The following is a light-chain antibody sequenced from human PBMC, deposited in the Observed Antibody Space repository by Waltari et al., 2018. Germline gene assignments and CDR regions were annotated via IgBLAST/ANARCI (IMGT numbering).Light chain of an antibody. CDR3: NCRDSSGDLHWV. J-gene: IGLJ3*02. V-gene: IGLV3-19*01. CDR1: RPRTDY. CDR2: GRN. Sequence: SSELTQDPAVSVALGQTVRITCQGDRPRTDYAQWYQQKPGQAPTVVMYGRNKRPSGIPDRFSGSSSGNMASLTITGAQAEDEADYYCNCRDSSGDLHWVFGGGTKVTVL.